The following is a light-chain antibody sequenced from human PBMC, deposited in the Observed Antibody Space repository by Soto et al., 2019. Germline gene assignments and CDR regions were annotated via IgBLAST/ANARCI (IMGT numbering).Light chain of an antibody. V-gene: IGKV3-15*01. CDR3: QQYNNWPPTWT. J-gene: IGKJ1*01. CDR1: QSVSSN. Sequence: EIVMTQSPATLSVSPGERATLSCRASQSVSSNLAWYQQKPGQAPRLLIYGASTRATGIPARFSGSGSGTEFTVTISRPQSEDFAVFYCQQYNNWPPTWTFGQGTKVEIK. CDR2: GAS.